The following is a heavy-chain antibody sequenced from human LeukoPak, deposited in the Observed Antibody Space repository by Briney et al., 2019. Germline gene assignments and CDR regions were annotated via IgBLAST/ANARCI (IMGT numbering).Heavy chain of an antibody. CDR3: AKGADCGGDCWYFDY. V-gene: IGHV3-23*01. J-gene: IGHJ4*02. CDR2: ISGSGGST. D-gene: IGHD2-21*02. Sequence: PGGSLRLSCAASGFTFSSYAMSWVRQAPGKGLGWVSVISGSGGSTYYADSVKGRFTISRDNSKNTLYLQMNSLRAEDTAVYYCAKGADCGGDCWYFDYWGQGTLVTVSS. CDR1: GFTFSSYA.